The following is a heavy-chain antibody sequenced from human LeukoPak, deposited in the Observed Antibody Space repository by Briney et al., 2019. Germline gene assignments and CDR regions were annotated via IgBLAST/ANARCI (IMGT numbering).Heavy chain of an antibody. D-gene: IGHD3-22*01. CDR3: AKDSSGYFDY. CDR1: GFTFSSYG. J-gene: IGHJ4*02. Sequence: GGSLRLSCAASGFTFSSYGMHWVRQAPGKGLEWVAVISYDGSNKYYADSVRGRFTISRDNSKNTLYLQMNSLRAEDTAVYYCAKDSSGYFDYWGQGTLVTVSS. CDR2: ISYDGSNK. V-gene: IGHV3-30*18.